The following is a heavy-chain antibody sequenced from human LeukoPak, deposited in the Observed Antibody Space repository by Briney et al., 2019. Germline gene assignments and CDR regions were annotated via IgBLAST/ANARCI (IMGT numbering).Heavy chain of an antibody. V-gene: IGHV4-59*01. Sequence: SETLSLTCTVSGGSISSYYWSWIRQPPGKGLEWIGYIYYSGSTNYNPSLESRVTISVDTSKNQFSLKLSSVTAADTAVYYCARVDSFGGDRDYFDYWGQGTLVTVSS. D-gene: IGHD3-16*01. J-gene: IGHJ4*02. CDR1: GGSISSYY. CDR2: IYYSGST. CDR3: ARVDSFGGDRDYFDY.